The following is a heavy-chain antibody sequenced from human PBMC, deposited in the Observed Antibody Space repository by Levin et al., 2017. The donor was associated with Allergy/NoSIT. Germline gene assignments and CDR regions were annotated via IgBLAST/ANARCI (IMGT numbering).Heavy chain of an antibody. Sequence: TGGSLRLSCAASGFTFSTYGMHWVRQAPGKGLEWVAMISYDGSNKYYAASMKGRFTISRDNSKNTLYLQMNSLRAEDTAVFYCAKARGNYDFWSGFDYWGQGTLVTVSS. CDR3: AKARGNYDFWSGFDY. CDR2: ISYDGSNK. D-gene: IGHD3-3*01. J-gene: IGHJ4*02. CDR1: GFTFSTYG. V-gene: IGHV3-30*18.